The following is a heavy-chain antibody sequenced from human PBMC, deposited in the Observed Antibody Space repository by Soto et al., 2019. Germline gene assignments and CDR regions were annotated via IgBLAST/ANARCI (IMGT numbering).Heavy chain of an antibody. CDR1: VFTFSIYA. J-gene: IGHJ4*02. CDR2: ISGSGGST. D-gene: IGHD3-22*01. CDR3: AKDQRNMYYYDSSGTGEFDY. Sequence: PWGYLRVSCACSVFTFSIYAMSLVRQAPGKGLDWVSGISGSGGSTYYADSVKGRLTISRDNSKNTLYLQMNSLRAEDTAVYYCAKDQRNMYYYDSSGTGEFDYWGQGTMVTVSS. V-gene: IGHV3-23*01.